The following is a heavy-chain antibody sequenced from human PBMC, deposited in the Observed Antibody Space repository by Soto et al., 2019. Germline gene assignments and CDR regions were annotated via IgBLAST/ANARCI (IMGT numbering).Heavy chain of an antibody. CDR1: GFTVSSDC. Sequence: GGSLILSWAASGFTVSSDCMSWVRQAPGKGLEWVSVIYSGGSAYYADSVKGRFTISRDNSKNTLYLQMNSLRAEDTAVYYCARHGYSYGGGYFDYWGQGT. CDR2: IYSGGSA. D-gene: IGHD5-18*01. CDR3: ARHGYSYGGGYFDY. V-gene: IGHV3-66*04. J-gene: IGHJ4*02.